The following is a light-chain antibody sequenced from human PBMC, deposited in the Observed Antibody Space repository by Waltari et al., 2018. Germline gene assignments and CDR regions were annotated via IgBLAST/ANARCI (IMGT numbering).Light chain of an antibody. CDR1: DIGRET. CDR2: DNN. CDR3: QVREIDQVV. V-gene: IGLV3-21*01. J-gene: IGLJ3*02. Sequence: SYVLTQPPSVSVSPGQTARITGGRDDIGRETVHWYHTQPGRAPVSLIYDNNDRPPGIPERSSGSTSFAASTSARTAILTITRVEAGDEADYYCQVREIDQVVFGGGTRLTVL.